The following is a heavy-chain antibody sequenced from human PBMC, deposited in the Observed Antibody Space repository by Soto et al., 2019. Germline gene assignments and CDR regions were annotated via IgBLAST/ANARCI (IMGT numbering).Heavy chain of an antibody. Sequence: SETLSPTCTVSGGSVSSESHYWSWIRQTPGKGLEWIGYIYYTGSTNYNPSLKGRVTMSVDTSRDQVSLRLRSVTRADTAVYYCARDQYVFRGGSYYYAMEVWGQGTKVTVSS. V-gene: IGHV4-61*01. D-gene: IGHD3-3*01. CDR2: IYYTGST. CDR1: GGSVSSESHY. CDR3: ARDQYVFRGGSYYYAMEV. J-gene: IGHJ6*02.